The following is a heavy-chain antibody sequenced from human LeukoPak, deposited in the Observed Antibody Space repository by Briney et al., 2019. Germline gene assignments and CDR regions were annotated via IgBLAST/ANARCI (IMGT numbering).Heavy chain of an antibody. Sequence: GGSLRLSCAASGFTFSSYAMSWVRQAPGKGLEWVSAISGSGGSTYYADSVKGRFTISRDNSKNTLYLQMNSLRAEDTAVYYCAKDRLSRNYVRGVLTGVYYFDYWGQGTLVTVSS. V-gene: IGHV3-23*01. J-gene: IGHJ4*02. D-gene: IGHD1-7*01. CDR3: AKDRLSRNYVRGVLTGVYYFDY. CDR2: ISGSGGST. CDR1: GFTFSSYA.